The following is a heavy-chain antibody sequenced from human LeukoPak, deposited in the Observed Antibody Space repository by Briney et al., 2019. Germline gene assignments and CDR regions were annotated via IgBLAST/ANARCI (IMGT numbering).Heavy chain of an antibody. J-gene: IGHJ4*02. CDR2: IYYSGST. D-gene: IGHD3-10*01. Sequence: SETLSLTCTVSGGSISSGGYYWSSIRQHPGKGLEWIGYIYYSGSTYYNPSLKSRVTISVDTSKNQFSLKLSSVTAADTAVYYCARDISAYIFGYWGQGTLVTVSS. CDR1: GGSISSGGYY. CDR3: ARDISAYIFGY. V-gene: IGHV4-31*03.